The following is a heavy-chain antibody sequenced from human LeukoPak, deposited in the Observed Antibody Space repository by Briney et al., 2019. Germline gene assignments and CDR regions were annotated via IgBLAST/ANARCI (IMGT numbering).Heavy chain of an antibody. CDR1: GFTVSSNY. Sequence: GGSLTLSCVASGFTVSSNYMNWVRQAPGKGLAWVSIIYSGERTYYADSVKGRFTISIDTSKNTLYLHMNSLRAEDTGMYYCARDNSGSIDYWGQGTLVTVSS. D-gene: IGHD1-1*01. J-gene: IGHJ4*02. V-gene: IGHV3-53*01. CDR2: IYSGERT. CDR3: ARDNSGSIDY.